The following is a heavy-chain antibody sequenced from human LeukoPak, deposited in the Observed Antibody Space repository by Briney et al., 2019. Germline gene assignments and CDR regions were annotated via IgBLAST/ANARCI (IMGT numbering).Heavy chain of an antibody. CDR1: GFTFSGSA. CDR2: IRSTANGYAT. CDR3: ARDPSRYYYDSSGYLDY. Sequence: GGSLRLSCAASGFTFSGSALHWVRQASGKGLEWVGRIRSTANGYATAYAASVKGRFTISRDDSKNTAYLQMNSLRAEDTAVYYCARDPSRYYYDSSGYLDYWGQGTLVTVSS. J-gene: IGHJ4*02. D-gene: IGHD3-22*01. V-gene: IGHV3-73*01.